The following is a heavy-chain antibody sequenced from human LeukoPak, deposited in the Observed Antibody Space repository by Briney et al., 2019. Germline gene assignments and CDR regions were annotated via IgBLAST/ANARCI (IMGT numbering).Heavy chain of an antibody. D-gene: IGHD4-17*01. V-gene: IGHV4-4*09. CDR1: GGSISRYY. CDR2: MSSSGST. Sequence: SETLSLTCTVSGGSISRYYWSWIRQPPGKGLEWIGYMSSSGSTNYNPSLKSRVTISVDTPKNQFSLKLSSVTAADTAVYYCARLGPYGDDTYYMDVWGKGTTVTVSS. CDR3: ARLGPYGDDTYYMDV. J-gene: IGHJ6*03.